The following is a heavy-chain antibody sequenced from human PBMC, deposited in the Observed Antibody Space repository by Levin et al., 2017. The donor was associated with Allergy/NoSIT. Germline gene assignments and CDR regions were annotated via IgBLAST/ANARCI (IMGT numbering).Heavy chain of an antibody. CDR3: ARGGYCSSTSCPGGWFDP. CDR2: ISSSSSYI. J-gene: IGHJ5*02. V-gene: IGHV3-21*01. D-gene: IGHD2-2*01. CDR1: GFTFSSYS. Sequence: LSLTCAASGFTFSSYSMNWVRQAPGKGLEWVSSISSSSSYIYYADSVKGRFTISRDNAKNSLYLQMNSLRAEDTAVYYCARGGYCSSTSCPGGWFDPWGQGTLVTVSS.